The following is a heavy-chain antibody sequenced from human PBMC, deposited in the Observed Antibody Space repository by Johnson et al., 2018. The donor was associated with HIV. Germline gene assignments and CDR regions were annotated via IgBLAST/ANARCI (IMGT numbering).Heavy chain of an antibody. Sequence: VQLVESGGGLVKPGGSLRLSCAASGFTFSSYGMHWVRQAPGKGLEYVSAISSNGGSTYYANSVKGRFTISRDNSKNTLYLQMGSLRAEDMAVYYCAKHRVAAAGYDAFDIWGQGTMVTVSS. CDR1: GFTFSSYG. CDR3: AKHRVAAAGYDAFDI. CDR2: ISSNGGST. V-gene: IGHV3-64*01. J-gene: IGHJ3*02. D-gene: IGHD6-13*01.